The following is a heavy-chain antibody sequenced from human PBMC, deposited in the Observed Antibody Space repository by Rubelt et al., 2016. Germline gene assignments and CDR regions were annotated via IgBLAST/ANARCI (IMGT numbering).Heavy chain of an antibody. Sequence: QVQLQESGPRLVKPSQTLSLTCTVSGGSISSSRYYWSWIRHSPGGGLEWIGYIFYTGSTYYNPSLKSRASISQDTSENQFSLRLSSVTAADTAVYYCARRDAYDQNFDLWGQGTLGTVSS. J-gene: IGHJ5*02. CDR1: GGSISSSRYY. D-gene: IGHD5-24*01. CDR3: ARRDAYDQNFDL. CDR2: IFYTGST. V-gene: IGHV4-31*03.